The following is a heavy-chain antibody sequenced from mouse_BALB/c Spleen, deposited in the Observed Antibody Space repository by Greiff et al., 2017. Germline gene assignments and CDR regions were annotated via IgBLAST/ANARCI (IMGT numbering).Heavy chain of an antibody. J-gene: IGHJ3*01. Sequence: EVQLQQSGPELVKPGASVKISCKASGYSFTGYYMHWVKQSHVKSLEWIGRINPYNGATSYNQNFKDKASLTVDKSSSTAYMELHSLTSEDSAVYYCATYDYDDGFAYWGQGTLVTVSA. D-gene: IGHD2-4*01. V-gene: IGHV1-26*01. CDR1: GYSFTGYY. CDR3: ATYDYDDGFAY. CDR2: INPYNGAT.